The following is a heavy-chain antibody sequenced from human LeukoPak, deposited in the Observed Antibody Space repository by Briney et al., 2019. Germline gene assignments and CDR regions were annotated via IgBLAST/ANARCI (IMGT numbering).Heavy chain of an antibody. CDR1: GGTFSSYA. V-gene: IGHV1-69*13. D-gene: IGHD2-2*01. Sequence: ASVKVSCKASGGTFSSYAISWVRQAPGQGLEWMGGIIPIFGTANYAQKFQGRVTITADESTSTAYMELSSLRSEDTAVYYCAISYCSSTSCYYYYGMDVRGQGTTVTVSS. J-gene: IGHJ6*02. CDR3: AISYCSSTSCYYYYGMDV. CDR2: IIPIFGTA.